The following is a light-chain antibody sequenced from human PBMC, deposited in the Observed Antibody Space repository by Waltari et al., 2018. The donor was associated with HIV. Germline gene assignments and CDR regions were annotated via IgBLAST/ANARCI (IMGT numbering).Light chain of an antibody. Sequence: QSVLTQPPSTSGTPEQSVTISCSGSSSNIEDNYVFWYQKLPGAAPKLLLFRNNQRPSDVPDRFSGSKSGTSASLAISGLQSEDEAEYFCAAWDDRLSSWVFGGGTRLTVL. CDR1: SSNIEDNY. V-gene: IGLV1-47*01. J-gene: IGLJ3*02. CDR2: RNN. CDR3: AAWDDRLSSWV.